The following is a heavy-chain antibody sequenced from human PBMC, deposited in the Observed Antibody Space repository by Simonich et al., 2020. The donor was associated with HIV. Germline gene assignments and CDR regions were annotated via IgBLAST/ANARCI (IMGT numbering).Heavy chain of an antibody. D-gene: IGHD3-16*01. CDR2: ISYEGSNK. Sequence: QVQLVESGGGVVQPGRSLRLSCAASGFTFSSYAMHWVRQAPGKGIEWVAFISYEGSNKYYADSVKGRFTISRDNSKNTLYLQMNSLRAEDTAVYYCASGGSISSVWADDYWGQGTLVTVSS. CDR3: ASGGSISSVWADDY. J-gene: IGHJ4*02. V-gene: IGHV3-30*07. CDR1: GFTFSSYA.